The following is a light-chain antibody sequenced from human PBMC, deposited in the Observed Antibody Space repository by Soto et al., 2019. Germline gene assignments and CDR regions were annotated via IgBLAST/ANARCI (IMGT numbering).Light chain of an antibody. J-gene: IGLJ1*01. CDR1: GSDVRTYNL. CDR2: EAS. V-gene: IGLV2-23*01. CDR3: RSYAGDKTYV. Sequence: LTHPASVSGSPGQSITISCTVTGSDVRTYNLVSWYQQHPGKVPKLIIYEASKRPSGVSNRFSGSQPGNTASLTVSGLQAEDEADYYCRSYAGDKTYVFGSGTKVTVL.